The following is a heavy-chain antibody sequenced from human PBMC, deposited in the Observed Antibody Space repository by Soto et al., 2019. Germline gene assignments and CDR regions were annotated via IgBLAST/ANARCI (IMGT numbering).Heavy chain of an antibody. CDR2: IYHSGST. V-gene: IGHV4-4*02. D-gene: IGHD1-7*01. CDR1: GGSISSSNW. CDR3: ACATPDQETGTYWFDP. Sequence: QVQLQESGPGLVKPSGTLSLTCAVSGGSISSSNWWTWVRQPPGKGLEWIGEIYHSGSTNYNPSLKSRVTISVDKSKNLFSLKLSSVTAADTAVYSCACATPDQETGTYWFDPWGQGTLVTVSS. J-gene: IGHJ5*02.